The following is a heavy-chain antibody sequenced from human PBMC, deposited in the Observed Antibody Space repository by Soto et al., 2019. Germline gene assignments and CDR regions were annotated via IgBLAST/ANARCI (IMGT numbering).Heavy chain of an antibody. CDR3: TTDSWSGGSPTYYYYYMDV. CDR2: IKSKTDGGTT. D-gene: IGHD2-15*01. V-gene: IGHV3-15*01. J-gene: IGHJ6*03. CDR1: GFTFSNAW. Sequence: GGSLRLSCAASGFTFSNAWMSWVRQAPGKGLEWVGRIKSKTDGGTTDYAAPVKGRFTISSEDSKNTLYRQMNSLKTEDTAVYYCTTDSWSGGSPTYYYYYMDVWGKGTTVTVSS.